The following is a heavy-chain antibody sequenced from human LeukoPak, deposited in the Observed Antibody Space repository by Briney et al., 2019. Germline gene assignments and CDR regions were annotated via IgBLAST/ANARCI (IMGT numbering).Heavy chain of an antibody. CDR3: AKKEIAEAFDY. Sequence: GGSLRLSCAASGFTFSSYAMSWVRQAPGKGLEWVSGISGSGGSTYYADSVKGRFTISRDNSKSTLFLQLNSLIAEDTAVYYCAKKEIAEAFDYWGQGTLVTVSS. CDR1: GFTFSSYA. D-gene: IGHD6-13*01. CDR2: ISGSGGST. V-gene: IGHV3-23*01. J-gene: IGHJ4*02.